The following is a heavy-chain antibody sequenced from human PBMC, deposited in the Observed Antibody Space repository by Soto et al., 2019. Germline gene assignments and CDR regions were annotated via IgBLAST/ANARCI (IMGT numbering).Heavy chain of an antibody. Sequence: GGSLRLSCAASGVTFSSYAMSWVRQAPGKGLEWVSAIGGSGASTFYADSVKGRFTISRDNSRSTLYLQMNSLRAEDTAVYYCAKGMSGSPSYNWFDPWGRGTLVTSPQ. CDR3: AKGMSGSPSYNWFDP. D-gene: IGHD6-6*01. CDR2: IGGSGAST. J-gene: IGHJ5*02. CDR1: GVTFSSYA. V-gene: IGHV3-23*01.